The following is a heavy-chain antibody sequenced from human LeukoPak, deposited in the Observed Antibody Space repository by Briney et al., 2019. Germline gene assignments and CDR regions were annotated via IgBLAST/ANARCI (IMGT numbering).Heavy chain of an antibody. Sequence: GGSLRLSCAASGFTFSSYAMHWVRQAPGKGLEWVAVISYDGSNKYYADSVKGRFTNSRDNSKNTLYLQMNSLRAEDTAVYYCARDIIPDLVDTAEFDYWGQGTLVTVSS. D-gene: IGHD5-18*01. J-gene: IGHJ4*02. CDR3: ARDIIPDLVDTAEFDY. CDR2: ISYDGSNK. V-gene: IGHV3-30*04. CDR1: GFTFSSYA.